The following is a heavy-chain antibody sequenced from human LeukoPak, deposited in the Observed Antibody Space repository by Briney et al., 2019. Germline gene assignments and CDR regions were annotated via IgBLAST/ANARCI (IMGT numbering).Heavy chain of an antibody. CDR1: GGSVSSGSYY. Sequence: SETLSLTCTVSGGSVSSGSYYWSWIRQPPGKGLEWIGEINHSGSTNYNPSLKSRVTISVDTSKNQFSLKLSSVTAADTAVYYCARVGGSRYYYYYYGMDVWGQGTTVTVSS. D-gene: IGHD1-26*01. CDR3: ARVGGSRYYYYYYGMDV. V-gene: IGHV4-39*07. CDR2: INHSGST. J-gene: IGHJ6*02.